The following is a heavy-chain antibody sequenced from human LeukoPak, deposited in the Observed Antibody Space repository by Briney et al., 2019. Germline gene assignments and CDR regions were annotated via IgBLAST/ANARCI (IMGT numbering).Heavy chain of an antibody. V-gene: IGHV3-23*01. J-gene: IGHJ4*02. CDR2: ICGNAACT. D-gene: IGHD2-15*01. CDR3: ARHLATSGSYPLDY. Sequence: GGSLRLSRAASGFTFINYAMSWVRQAPGRGLEWVSVICGNAACTYYADSVKGRFIISRDNSKNTMYLYLQMNSLRAEDTAVYNCARHLATSGSYPLDYWGQGTPVTVSS. CDR1: GFTFINYA.